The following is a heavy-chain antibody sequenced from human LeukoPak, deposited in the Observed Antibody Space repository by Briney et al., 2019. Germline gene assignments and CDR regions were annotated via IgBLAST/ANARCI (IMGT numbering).Heavy chain of an antibody. CDR2: IYPGDSDT. J-gene: IGHJ1*01. CDR3: ARLPWIAVAGRRRPQEYFQH. Sequence: KHGESLKISCKGSGYSFTSYWIGWVRQMPGKGLEWMGIIYPGDSDTRYSPSFQGQVTISADKSISTAYLQWSSLKASDTAMYYCARLPWIAVAGRRRPQEYFQHWGQGTLVTVSS. D-gene: IGHD6-19*01. V-gene: IGHV5-51*01. CDR1: GYSFTSYW.